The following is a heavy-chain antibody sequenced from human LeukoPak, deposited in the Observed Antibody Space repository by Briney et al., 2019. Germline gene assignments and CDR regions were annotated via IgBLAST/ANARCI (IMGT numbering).Heavy chain of an antibody. V-gene: IGHV3-30-3*01. CDR3: ARVSLHSSWYVLSPDY. D-gene: IGHD6-13*01. CDR2: ISYDGSNK. J-gene: IGHJ4*02. CDR1: GFTFSSYA. Sequence: PSGRSLRLSCAASGFTFSSYAMHWVRQAPGKGLEWVAVISYDGSNKYYADSVKGRFTISRDNSKNTLYLQLNSLRVEDTAIYYCARVSLHSSWYVLSPDYWGQGTLVTVSS.